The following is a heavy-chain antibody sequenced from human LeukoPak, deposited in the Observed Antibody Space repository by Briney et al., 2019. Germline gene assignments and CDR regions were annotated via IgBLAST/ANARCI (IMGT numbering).Heavy chain of an antibody. CDR3: ARIPRGWSQNWDH. CDR2: IKQDGSEK. J-gene: IGHJ4*02. CDR1: GFTFSNYW. D-gene: IGHD6-19*01. V-gene: IGHV3-7*01. Sequence: GGSLRLSCAASGFTFSNYWMIWVRQAPGKGLEWVANIKQDGSEKYYVDSVKGRFTISRDNAKNSLYLQMNSLRAEDTAVYYRARIPRGWSQNWDHWGQGTLVTVSS.